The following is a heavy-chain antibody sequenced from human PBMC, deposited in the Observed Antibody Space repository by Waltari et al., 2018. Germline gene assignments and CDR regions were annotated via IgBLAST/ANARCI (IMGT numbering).Heavy chain of an antibody. CDR3: AKGRYFYDSSGQASSFDY. J-gene: IGHJ4*02. V-gene: IGHV3-9*01. Sequence: EVQLVESGGGLVKPGGSLRPSCAAYGFPFDDSYLHWVRQDPGKGLEWVSGISWNSYSIGYGDSVKGRFTISRDNAKNSLYLQMNSLRAEDTALYYCAKGRYFYDSSGQASSFDYWGQGTLVTVSS. CDR2: ISWNSYSI. D-gene: IGHD3-22*01. CDR1: GFPFDDSY.